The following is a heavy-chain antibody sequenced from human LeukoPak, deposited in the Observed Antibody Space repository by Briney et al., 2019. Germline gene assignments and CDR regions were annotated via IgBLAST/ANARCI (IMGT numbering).Heavy chain of an antibody. CDR1: GGSISSYY. V-gene: IGHV4-59*08. J-gene: IGHJ4*02. Sequence: SETLSLTCTVSGGSISSYYWSWIRQPPGKGLEWIGYIYYSGSTNYNPSLKSRVTISVDTSKNQFSLKLSSVTAADTAVYYCARHEGGATGGYYFDYWGQGTLVTVSS. CDR3: ARHEGGATGGYYFDY. D-gene: IGHD1-26*01. CDR2: IYYSGST.